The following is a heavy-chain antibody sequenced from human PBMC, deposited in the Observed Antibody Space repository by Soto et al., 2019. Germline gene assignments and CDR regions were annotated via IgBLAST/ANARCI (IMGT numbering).Heavy chain of an antibody. V-gene: IGHV3-23*01. CDR3: AKAGCSSTSCWWVNYYYYMDV. CDR1: GFTFSSYA. Sequence: GGSLRLSCAASGFTFSSYAMSWVRQAPGKGLEWVSAISGSGGSTYYADSVKGRFTISRDNAKNTLYLQMNSLRTEDTAVYYCAKAGCSSTSCWWVNYYYYMDVWGKGTTVTVSS. D-gene: IGHD2-2*01. CDR2: ISGSGGST. J-gene: IGHJ6*03.